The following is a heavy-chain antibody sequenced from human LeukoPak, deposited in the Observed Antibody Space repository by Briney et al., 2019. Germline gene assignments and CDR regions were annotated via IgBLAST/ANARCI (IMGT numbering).Heavy chain of an antibody. CDR2: ISYDGSNK. V-gene: IGHV3-30-3*01. Sequence: GGSMRLFCAASGFTFSSYAMHWVRQAPGKGLEWVAVISYDGSNKYYADSVKGRFTISRDNSKNTLYLQMNSLGTEDTAVYYCARDAALYCSATSCYLGVDSWGQGTLVTVSS. J-gene: IGHJ4*02. D-gene: IGHD2-2*01. CDR1: GFTFSSYA. CDR3: ARDAALYCSATSCYLGVDS.